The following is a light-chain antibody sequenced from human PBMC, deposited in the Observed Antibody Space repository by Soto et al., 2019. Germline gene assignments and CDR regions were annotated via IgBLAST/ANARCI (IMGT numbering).Light chain of an antibody. Sequence: EIVLTQSPATLSLSPGERATLSCRASQRVSSYLAWYQQKPGQAPRLLIYDASNRATGIPARFSGSGSGTDFTLTISSLEPEEFAVYYCQQRSNWPRGTFGGGTKVEIK. CDR2: DAS. CDR3: QQRSNWPRGT. J-gene: IGKJ4*01. V-gene: IGKV3-11*01. CDR1: QRVSSY.